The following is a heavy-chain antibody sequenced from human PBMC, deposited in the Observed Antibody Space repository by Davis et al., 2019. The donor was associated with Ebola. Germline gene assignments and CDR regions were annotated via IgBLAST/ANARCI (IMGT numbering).Heavy chain of an antibody. J-gene: IGHJ4*02. CDR2: ISGSGGST. V-gene: IGHV3-23*01. CDR3: AKAFEGRIAARPEQDYFDY. D-gene: IGHD6-6*01. Sequence: PGGSLRLSCAASGFTFSSYAMSWVRQAPGKGLEWVSAISGSGGSTYYADSVKGRFTISRDNSKNTLYLQMNSLRAEDTAVYYCAKAFEGRIAARPEQDYFDYWGQGTLVTVSS. CDR1: GFTFSSYA.